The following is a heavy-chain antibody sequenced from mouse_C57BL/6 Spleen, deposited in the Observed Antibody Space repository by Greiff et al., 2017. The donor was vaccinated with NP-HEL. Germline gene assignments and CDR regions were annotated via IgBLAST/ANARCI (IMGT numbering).Heavy chain of an antibody. Sequence: VKLQVSGPGLVAPSQSLSITCTVSGFSLTSYAISWVRQPPGKGLEWLGVIWTGGGTNYNSALKSRLSISKDNSKSQVFLKMNSLQTDDTARYYCARNRRELGRDYFDYWGQGTTLTVSS. V-gene: IGHV2-9-1*01. CDR3: ARNRRELGRDYFDY. CDR1: GFSLTSYA. J-gene: IGHJ2*01. D-gene: IGHD4-1*01. CDR2: IWTGGGT.